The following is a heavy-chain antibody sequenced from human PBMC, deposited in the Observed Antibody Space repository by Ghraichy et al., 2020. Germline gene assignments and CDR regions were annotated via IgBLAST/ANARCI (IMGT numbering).Heavy chain of an antibody. CDR2: IYYSGST. Sequence: SETLSLTCTVSGGSISSYYWSWIRQPPGKGLEWIGYIYYSGSTNYNPSLKSRVTISVDTSKNQFSLKLSSVTAADTAVYYCARAGRRFGELLGRFDPWGQGTLVTVSS. V-gene: IGHV4-59*01. J-gene: IGHJ5*02. CDR1: GGSISSYY. CDR3: ARAGRRFGELLGRFDP. D-gene: IGHD3-10*01.